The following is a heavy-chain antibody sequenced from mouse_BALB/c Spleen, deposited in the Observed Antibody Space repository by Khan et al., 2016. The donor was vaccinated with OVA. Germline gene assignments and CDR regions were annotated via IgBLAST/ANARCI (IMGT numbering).Heavy chain of an antibody. J-gene: IGHJ2*01. D-gene: IGHD2-3*01. CDR1: GYTFTDYY. CDR3: ARMDTTSLDY. V-gene: IGHV1-77*01. Sequence: QVQLKQSGTELTRPGASVKLSCKSSGYTFTDYYITWVKQRTGQGLEWIGEIYPGSGNTYYNEKFKGKATLTADKSSNTAYMQLSSLTSEDSAVYYGARMDTTSLDYWGQGTTLTVSS. CDR2: IYPGSGNT.